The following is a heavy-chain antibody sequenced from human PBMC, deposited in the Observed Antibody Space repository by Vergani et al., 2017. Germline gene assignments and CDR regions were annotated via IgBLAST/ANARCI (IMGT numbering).Heavy chain of an antibody. CDR1: GITFSSYA. CDR2: ISYDGSHE. J-gene: IGHJ4*02. CDR3: ASDRGFSTSSCDFSGAFDY. Sequence: QVQLVESGGGVVQPGRSLRLSCAASGITFSSYAMHWVRQAPGKGLEWVAVISYDGSHEYYIDSVKGRSTISRDNSKNTLILQMNGLRAEDTAVYYCASDRGFSTSSCDFSGAFDYWGLGTLVSVSS. D-gene: IGHD6-13*01. V-gene: IGHV3-30*04.